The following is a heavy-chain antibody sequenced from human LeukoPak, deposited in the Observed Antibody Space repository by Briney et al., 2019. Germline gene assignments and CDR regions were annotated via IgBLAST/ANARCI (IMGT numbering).Heavy chain of an antibody. CDR1: GYTFTGYY. CDR3: ATGVVVVQGDAFDI. CDR2: INPNSGDT. Sequence: ASVKVSCKASGYTFTGYYMHWVRQAPGQGLEWMGWINPNSGDTNYAQEFQGWVTMTRDTSTSTAYMELSRLRSDDTAVYYCATGVVVVQGDAFDIWGQGTMVTVSS. V-gene: IGHV1-2*04. D-gene: IGHD2-15*01. J-gene: IGHJ3*02.